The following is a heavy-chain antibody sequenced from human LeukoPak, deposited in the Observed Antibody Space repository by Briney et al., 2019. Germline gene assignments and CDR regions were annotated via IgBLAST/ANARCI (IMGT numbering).Heavy chain of an antibody. CDR1: GGTFISYA. CDR2: IIPIFGTA. J-gene: IGHJ4*02. V-gene: IGHV1-69*13. D-gene: IGHD3-22*01. Sequence: GASVKVSCKASGGTFISYAISWVRQAPGQGLEWMGGIIPIFGTANYAQKFQGRVTITADESTSTAYMELSSLRSEDTAVYYCAREGSSGYFPFDYWGQGTLVTVSS. CDR3: AREGSSGYFPFDY.